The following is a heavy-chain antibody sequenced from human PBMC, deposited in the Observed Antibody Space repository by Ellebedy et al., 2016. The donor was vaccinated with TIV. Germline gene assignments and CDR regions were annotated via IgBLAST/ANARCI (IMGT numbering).Heavy chain of an antibody. CDR1: GGSISNYY. J-gene: IGHJ4*02. V-gene: IGHV4-59*08. Sequence: MPSETLSLTCTVSGGSISNYYWSWIRQPPGKGLEWIASFYYTGSTNYNPSLKSRLTISGDTSKNQFSLNLSSVTAADTALYYCASHSLSGGYLPLFDYWGQGALVTVSS. CDR2: FYYTGST. CDR3: ASHSLSGGYLPLFDY. D-gene: IGHD1-26*01.